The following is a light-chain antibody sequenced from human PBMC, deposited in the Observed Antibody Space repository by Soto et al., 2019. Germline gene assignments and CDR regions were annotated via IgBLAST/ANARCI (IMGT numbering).Light chain of an antibody. J-gene: IGKJ1*01. CDR1: QDISNY. V-gene: IGKV1-33*01. CDR2: DAS. CDR3: QKYDNLLWT. Sequence: DIQMTQSPSSLSSSVVDRVTITFQASQDISNYLNWYQQKPGKAPKLLIYDASNLETGVPSRFSGSGSGTDFTFTISSLQPEDIATYYCQKYDNLLWTCGKGHKGAIK.